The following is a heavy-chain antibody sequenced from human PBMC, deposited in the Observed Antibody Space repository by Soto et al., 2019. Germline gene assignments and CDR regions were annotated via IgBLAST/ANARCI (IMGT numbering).Heavy chain of an antibody. CDR1: GGSISSYY. CDR3: GSVRPSGYVLS. CDR2: VYFSGNT. Sequence: SETLSLTCTVSGGSISSYYWSWIRQPPGKGLEWIGYVYFSGNTNYNPSLKSRVTISIDTSKNQFSLRLASVTAADTAFYYCGSVRPSGYVLSWGQGTLVTVSS. J-gene: IGHJ5*02. V-gene: IGHV4-59*01. D-gene: IGHD6-25*01.